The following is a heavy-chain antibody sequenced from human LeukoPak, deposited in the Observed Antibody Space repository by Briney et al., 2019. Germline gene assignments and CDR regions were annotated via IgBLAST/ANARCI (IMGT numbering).Heavy chain of an antibody. Sequence: SETLSLTCAVYGGSFSGYYWSWIRQPPGKGLEWIGEINHSGSTNYNPSLNSRVTISVDTSKNQFSLKLSSVTAADTAVYYCATSSGSDFQHWGQGTLVTVSS. D-gene: IGHD6-6*01. CDR1: GGSFSGYY. CDR2: INHSGST. J-gene: IGHJ1*01. CDR3: ATSSGSDFQH. V-gene: IGHV4-34*01.